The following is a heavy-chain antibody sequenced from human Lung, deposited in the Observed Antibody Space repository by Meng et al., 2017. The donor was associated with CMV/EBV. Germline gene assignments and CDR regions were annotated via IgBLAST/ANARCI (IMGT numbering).Heavy chain of an antibody. Sequence: GSLRLSXTVSGGSISSYYWSWIRQPPGKGLEWIGYIYYSGSTNYNPSLKSRVTISVDTSKNQFSLKLSSVTAADTAVYYCARDLGYCSSTSCYYYYGMDVWCQGTTVTVSS. CDR2: IYYSGST. CDR3: ARDLGYCSSTSCYYYYGMDV. V-gene: IGHV4-59*01. CDR1: GGSISSYY. D-gene: IGHD2-2*01. J-gene: IGHJ6*02.